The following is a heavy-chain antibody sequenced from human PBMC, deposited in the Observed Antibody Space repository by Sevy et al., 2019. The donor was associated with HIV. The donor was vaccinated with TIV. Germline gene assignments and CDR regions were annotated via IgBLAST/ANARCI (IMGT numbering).Heavy chain of an antibody. CDR1: GFSYSSYG. Sequence: GGSLRLSCAASGFSYSSYGMHWVRQAPGKGLEWVAYIQYVGSNKDYADSVKGRFTISRDNSKNTLDLQMNSLRVEDTAVYYCVKEGGGEGGDHWGQGTLVTVSS. V-gene: IGHV3-30*02. D-gene: IGHD2-21*01. J-gene: IGHJ4*02. CDR2: IQYVGSNK. CDR3: VKEGGGEGGDH.